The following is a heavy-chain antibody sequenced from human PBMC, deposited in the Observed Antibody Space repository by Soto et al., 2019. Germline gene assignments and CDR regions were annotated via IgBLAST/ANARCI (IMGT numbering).Heavy chain of an antibody. V-gene: IGHV3-49*04. D-gene: IGHD2-2*03. CDR1: GFRFSEHA. Sequence: QPGGSLRLSCNCSGFRFSEHAMTWVRLAPGKGLEWVGFIRNTPYGGTTDYAASVRGRFTISRDDSASIAYLQMNSLKTEDSGLYYCSRGSFGYYGPWGPGTVVTVS. J-gene: IGHJ5*02. CDR2: IRNTPYGGTT. CDR3: SRGSFGYYGP.